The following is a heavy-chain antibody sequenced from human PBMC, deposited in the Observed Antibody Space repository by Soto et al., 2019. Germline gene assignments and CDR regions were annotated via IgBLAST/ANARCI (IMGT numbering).Heavy chain of an antibody. V-gene: IGHV1-18*01. Sequence: QVRLVQSGAEVKKPGASVKVSCKASGYTFTSYGISWVRQAPGQGREWMGWISAYNGNTNYAQKVQGRVTMTTDTSTSTAYMELRSLRSDNAAVYYCARDRNPISARNRDYGMDVWGQGTTVTVSS. CDR3: ARDRNPISARNRDYGMDV. D-gene: IGHD3-10*01. CDR2: ISAYNGNT. J-gene: IGHJ6*02. CDR1: GYTFTSYG.